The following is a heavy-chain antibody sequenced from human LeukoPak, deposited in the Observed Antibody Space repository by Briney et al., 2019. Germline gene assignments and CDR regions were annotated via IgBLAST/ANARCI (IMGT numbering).Heavy chain of an antibody. J-gene: IGHJ2*01. CDR3: ARLYYYDSSGYGWYFDL. D-gene: IGHD3-22*01. CDR1: GYTFTSYG. Sequence: ASVKVPCKASGYTFTSYGISWVRQAPGQGLEWMGWISAYNGNTNYAQKLQGRVTMTTDTSTSTAYMELRSLRSDDTAVYYCARLYYYDSSGYGWYFDLWGRGTLVTVSS. CDR2: ISAYNGNT. V-gene: IGHV1-18*01.